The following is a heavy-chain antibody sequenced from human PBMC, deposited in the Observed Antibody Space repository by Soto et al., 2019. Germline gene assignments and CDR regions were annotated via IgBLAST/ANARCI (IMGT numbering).Heavy chain of an antibody. CDR3: AREDVDTTMVYFDY. J-gene: IGHJ4*02. V-gene: IGHV3-11*06. CDR1: GFTLSDYY. Sequence: QVQLVESGGGLVKPGGSLRLSCAASGFTLSDYYMSWIRQAPGKGLEWVSDISSSSTYTNYADSVKGRFTISRDNANKSLSLQMNSLRAEDTAVYYCAREDVDTTMVYFDYWGQGTLVTVSS. D-gene: IGHD5-18*01. CDR2: ISSSSTYT.